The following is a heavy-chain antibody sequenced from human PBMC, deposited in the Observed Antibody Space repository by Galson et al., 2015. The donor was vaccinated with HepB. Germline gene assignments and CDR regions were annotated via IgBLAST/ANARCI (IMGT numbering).Heavy chain of an antibody. V-gene: IGHV3-7*03. CDR3: ARRISLVRGIITKPDYYYGMDV. CDR2: INPDGSEK. D-gene: IGHD3-10*01. J-gene: IGHJ6*02. Sequence: SLRLSCAASEFTFSGYWMNWVRQAPGTGLEWVANINPDGSEKYYVASLKGRFPISRDNAKNSLYLQMDSLRAEDTAVYYCARRISLVRGIITKPDYYYGMDVWGQGTTVTVAS. CDR1: EFTFSGYW.